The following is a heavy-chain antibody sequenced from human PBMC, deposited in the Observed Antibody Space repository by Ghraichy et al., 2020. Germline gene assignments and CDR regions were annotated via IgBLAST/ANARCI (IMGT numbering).Heavy chain of an antibody. CDR1: GYTFTSYG. D-gene: IGHD7-27*01. CDR2: ISAYNGNT. CDR3: ARQEWDRLGRVWFDP. V-gene: IGHV1-18*04. Sequence: ASVKVSCKASGYTFTSYGISWVRQAPGQGLEWMGWISAYNGNTNYAQKLQGRVTMTTDTSTSTAYMELRSLRSDDTAVYYCARQEWDRLGRVWFDPWGQGTLVTVSS. J-gene: IGHJ5*02.